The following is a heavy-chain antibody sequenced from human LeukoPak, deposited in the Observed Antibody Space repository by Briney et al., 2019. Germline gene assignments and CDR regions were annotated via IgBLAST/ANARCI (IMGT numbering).Heavy chain of an antibody. Sequence: ASVKVSCKASGYTFTGYYMHWVRQTPGQGLEWMGWINPNSGGTNYAQKFQGRVTMTRDTSISTAYMELSRLRSDDTAVYYCARRWANYDFWSGYYGEYFQHWGQGTLVTVSS. CDR3: ARRWANYDFWSGYYGEYFQH. CDR2: INPNSGGT. V-gene: IGHV1-2*02. D-gene: IGHD3-3*01. J-gene: IGHJ1*01. CDR1: GYTFTGYY.